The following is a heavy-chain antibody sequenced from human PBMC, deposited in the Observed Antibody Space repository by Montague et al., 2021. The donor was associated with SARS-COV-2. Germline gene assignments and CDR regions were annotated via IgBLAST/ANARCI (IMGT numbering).Heavy chain of an antibody. CDR1: GGSISSSSYH. Sequence: SETLSLTCTVSGGSISSSSYHWGWIRQPPGKGLEWIGSIYYSGSTYYXPSLKSRVTISVDTSKNQFSLKLSSVTAADTAVYYCARQDDILTGYYYYGMDVWGQGTTVTVSS. CDR2: IYYSGST. CDR3: ARQDDILTGYYYYGMDV. J-gene: IGHJ6*02. V-gene: IGHV4-39*01. D-gene: IGHD3-9*01.